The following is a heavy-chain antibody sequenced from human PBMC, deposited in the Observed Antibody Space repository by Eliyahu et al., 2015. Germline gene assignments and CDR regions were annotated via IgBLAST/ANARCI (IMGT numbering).Heavy chain of an antibody. CDR3: ASSEAAAGSFDY. D-gene: IGHD6-13*01. CDR1: GFPFSSYS. J-gene: IGHJ4*02. V-gene: IGHV3-21*01. CDR2: ISSSSSYI. Sequence: VQLVESGGGLVKPGGSLRLSCAASGFPFSSYSMNWVRQAPGKGLEWVSSISSSSSYIYYADSVKGRFTISRDNAKNSLYLQMNSLRAEDTAVYYCASSEAAAGSFDYWGQGTLVTVSS.